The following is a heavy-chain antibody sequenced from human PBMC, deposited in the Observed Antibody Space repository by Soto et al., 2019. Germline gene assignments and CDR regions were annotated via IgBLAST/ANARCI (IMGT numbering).Heavy chain of an antibody. CDR3: ARQGIGAAYYFDY. Sequence: GESLKISCKGSGYSFTSYWIGWVRQMPGKGLEWMGIIYPDDSDTRCSPSFQGQVTISADKSISTAYLQWSSLKASDTAMYFCARQGIGAAYYFDYWGQGALVTVSS. V-gene: IGHV5-51*01. CDR1: GYSFTSYW. CDR2: IYPDDSDT. D-gene: IGHD6-13*01. J-gene: IGHJ4*02.